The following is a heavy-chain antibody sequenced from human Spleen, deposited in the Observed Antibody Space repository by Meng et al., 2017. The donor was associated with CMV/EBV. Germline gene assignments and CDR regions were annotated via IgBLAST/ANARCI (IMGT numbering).Heavy chain of an antibody. J-gene: IGHJ4*02. CDR3: ARVIPRNIAPRWFFDY. CDR2: ISAYNGNT. Sequence: GSTFIDYYMHWVRQAPGQGLEWMGWISAYNGNTNYAQNFQGRLTMTTDTSTTTAYMELRSLRSDDTAVYYCARVIPRNIAPRWFFDYWGQGTLVTVSS. CDR1: GSTFIDYY. V-gene: IGHV1-18*04. D-gene: IGHD6-6*01.